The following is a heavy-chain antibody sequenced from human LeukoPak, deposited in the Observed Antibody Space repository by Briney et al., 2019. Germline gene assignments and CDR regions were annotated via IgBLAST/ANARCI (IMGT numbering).Heavy chain of an antibody. CDR1: GFTFSSYW. J-gene: IGHJ6*03. D-gene: IGHD6-6*01. Sequence: SGGSLRLSCSASGFTFSSYWMSWVRQAPGKGLEWVANIKQDGSEKYYVGSVKGRFTISRDNAKNSLYLQMNSLRAEDTAVYYCARDLEYSSSAPQFFVTDYYYYMDVWGKGTTVTVSS. CDR2: IKQDGSEK. CDR3: ARDLEYSSSAPQFFVTDYYYYMDV. V-gene: IGHV3-7*01.